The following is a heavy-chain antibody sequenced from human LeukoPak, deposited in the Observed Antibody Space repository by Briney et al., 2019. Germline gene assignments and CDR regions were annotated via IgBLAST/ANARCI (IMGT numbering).Heavy chain of an antibody. V-gene: IGHV4-59*12. CDR2: IHYSGSP. J-gene: IGHJ4*02. CDR1: GGSNY. D-gene: IGHD4-23*01. Sequence: SETLSLTCTVSGGSNYWSWIRQSPGKGLEWIGYIHYSGSPNYNPSLKSRVTISIDTSKNQFSLTLSSVTAADTAVYYCARDFRGYGGFDYWGQGTLVTVSS. CDR3: ARDFRGYGGFDY.